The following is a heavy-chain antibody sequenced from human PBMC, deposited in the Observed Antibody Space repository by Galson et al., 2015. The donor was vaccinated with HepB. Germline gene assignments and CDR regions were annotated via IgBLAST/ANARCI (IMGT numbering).Heavy chain of an antibody. Sequence: LRLSCAASGFTVSSNYMSWVRQAPGKGLEWVSVIYSGGSTYYADSVKGRFTISRDNSKNTLYLQMNSLRDEDTAVYYCARVTDYYGWSFYWGQGALVTVSS. J-gene: IGHJ4*02. CDR1: GFTVSSNY. CDR3: ARVTDYYGWSFY. D-gene: IGHD3-22*01. V-gene: IGHV3-66*01. CDR2: IYSGGST.